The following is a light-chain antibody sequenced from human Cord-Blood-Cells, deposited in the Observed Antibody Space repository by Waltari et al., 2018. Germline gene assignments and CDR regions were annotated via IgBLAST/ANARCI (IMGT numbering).Light chain of an antibody. V-gene: IGKV1-39*01. CDR2: AAS. Sequence: DIQMTQSPSSLLAPVGDIVPITCRASQSISSYLNWYQQKPGKAPKLLIYAASSLQSGVPSRFSGSGSGTDFTLTISSLQPEDFATYYCQQSYSTPITFGQGTRLEIK. CDR3: QQSYSTPIT. J-gene: IGKJ5*01. CDR1: QSISSY.